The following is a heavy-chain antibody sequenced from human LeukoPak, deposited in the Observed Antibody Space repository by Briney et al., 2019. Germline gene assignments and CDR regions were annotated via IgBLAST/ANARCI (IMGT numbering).Heavy chain of an antibody. Sequence: GVSLRLSCAASGFTFSSYSMNWVAQAPGKGLVGVSSISSSSSYIYYADSVRGRFTISRDNAKNSLYPQMNSMRAEDAAVYYCARGARFSSSFFAFDIWGQGTMVTVSS. J-gene: IGHJ3*02. CDR3: ARGARFSSSFFAFDI. V-gene: IGHV3-21*01. D-gene: IGHD6-13*01. CDR2: ISSSSSYI. CDR1: GFTFSSYS.